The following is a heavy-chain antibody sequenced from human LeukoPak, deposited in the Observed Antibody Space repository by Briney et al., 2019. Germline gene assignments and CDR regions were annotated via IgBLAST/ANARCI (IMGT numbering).Heavy chain of an antibody. CDR2: IIPIFGTA. V-gene: IGHV1-69*13. CDR3: ARAPLYYDSSEYYYYGMDV. D-gene: IGHD3-22*01. J-gene: IGHJ6*02. Sequence: SVKVSCKASGGTFSSYAISRVRQAPGQGLEWMGGIIPIFGTANYAQKFQGRVTITADESTRTAYMELSSLRSEDTAVYYCARAPLYYDSSEYYYYGMDVWGQGTTVTVSS. CDR1: GGTFSSYA.